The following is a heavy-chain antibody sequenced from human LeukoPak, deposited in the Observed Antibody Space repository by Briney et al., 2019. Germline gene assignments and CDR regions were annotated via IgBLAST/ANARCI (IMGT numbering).Heavy chain of an antibody. CDR2: INHSGST. D-gene: IGHD5-18*01. Sequence: SETLSLTCAVYGGSFSGYYWSWIRQPPGKGLEWIGEINHSGSTNYNPSLKSRVTISVDTSKNQFSLKLSSVTAADTAVYYCASRDTANGVDYWGQGTLVTVSS. CDR1: GGSFSGYY. J-gene: IGHJ4*02. V-gene: IGHV4-34*01. CDR3: ASRDTANGVDY.